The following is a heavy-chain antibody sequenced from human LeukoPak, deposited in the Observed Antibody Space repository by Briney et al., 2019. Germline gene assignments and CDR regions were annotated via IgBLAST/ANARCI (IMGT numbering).Heavy chain of an antibody. J-gene: IGHJ4*02. CDR2: ISGSGDII. CDR1: GFAFGSCA. V-gene: IGHV3-23*01. D-gene: IGHD6-19*01. CDR3: AKTTAGHSSGRYPGWPVDY. Sequence: GGSLRLSCAASGFAFGSCAMAWVRQAPGKGLEWVSHISGSGDIIYYTDSVKGRFTISRDNSKNTLYLQMDSLRAEDTAVYYCAKTTAGHSSGRYPGWPVDYWGQGTLVTVSS.